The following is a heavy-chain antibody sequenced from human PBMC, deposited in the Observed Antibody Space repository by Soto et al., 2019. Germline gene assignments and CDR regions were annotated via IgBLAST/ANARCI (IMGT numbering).Heavy chain of an antibody. CDR1: GGSISSYS. J-gene: IGHJ4*02. Sequence: XETLTLTCTVSGGSISSYSWSWIRQPPGKGLEWIGYIYYSGSTNYNPSLKSRVTISVDTSKNQFSLKLSSVTAADTAVYYCARDRGVYEALFDSWGQGTLVTVSS. D-gene: IGHD5-12*01. CDR2: IYYSGST. CDR3: ARDRGVYEALFDS. V-gene: IGHV4-59*01.